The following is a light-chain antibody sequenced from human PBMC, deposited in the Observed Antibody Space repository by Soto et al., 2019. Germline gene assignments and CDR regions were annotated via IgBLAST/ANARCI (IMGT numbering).Light chain of an antibody. Sequence: EIVLTQSPGSLSLSPGEGATLFCRASQSVSSNFFAWYQQKPGQAPRLLINGASTRATGIPDRFSGSGSGTDFTIIISRLEPEDFAVYYCQQYASSVTFGQGTKVEIK. V-gene: IGKV3-20*01. CDR3: QQYASSVT. CDR2: GAS. J-gene: IGKJ1*01. CDR1: QSVSSNF.